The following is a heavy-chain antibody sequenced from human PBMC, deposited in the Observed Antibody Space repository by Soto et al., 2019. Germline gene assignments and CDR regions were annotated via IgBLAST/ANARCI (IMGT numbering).Heavy chain of an antibody. V-gene: IGHV3-30*18. Sequence: QVQLVESGGGVVQPGRSLRLSCAASGFTLSSFGMHWVRQAPGKGLEWVAVISYDGSNKYYADSVKGRFTISRDNSKNTLYLQMKSLRAEDTAVYYCAKDDRYCSGTSCDYYYYYYMDVWGKGTTVTVSS. CDR2: ISYDGSNK. D-gene: IGHD2-2*01. J-gene: IGHJ6*03. CDR3: AKDDRYCSGTSCDYYYYYYMDV. CDR1: GFTLSSFG.